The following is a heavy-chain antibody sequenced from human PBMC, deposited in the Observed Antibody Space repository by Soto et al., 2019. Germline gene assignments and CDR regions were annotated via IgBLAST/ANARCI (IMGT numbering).Heavy chain of an antibody. Sequence: QVQLVQSGAEVKKPGASVKVSCKASGYTFTRYGITWVRQARGQGLEWMGWINGYNGNTKYAQKLQGRVTMTTDTSTSTAYMELRRLTSDDTAVYYCAREGDYPYYYYGIDVWGQGTTVTVSS. CDR3: AREGDYPYYYYGIDV. CDR2: INGYNGNT. V-gene: IGHV1-18*01. CDR1: GYTFTRYG. D-gene: IGHD4-17*01. J-gene: IGHJ6*02.